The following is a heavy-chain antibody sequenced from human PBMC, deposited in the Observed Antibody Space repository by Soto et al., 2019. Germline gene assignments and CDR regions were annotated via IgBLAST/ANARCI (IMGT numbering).Heavy chain of an antibody. V-gene: IGHV1-46*03. J-gene: IGHJ5*02. CDR2: INPSGGST. CDR1: GYTFTSYY. Sequence: ASVKVSCKASGYTFTSYYMHWVRQAPGQGLEWMGIINPSGGSTSYAQKFQGRVTMTRDTSTSTVYMELSSLRSEDTAVYYCARVPIAAAGPGRFAPWGQGTLVTVSS. D-gene: IGHD6-13*01. CDR3: ARVPIAAAGPGRFAP.